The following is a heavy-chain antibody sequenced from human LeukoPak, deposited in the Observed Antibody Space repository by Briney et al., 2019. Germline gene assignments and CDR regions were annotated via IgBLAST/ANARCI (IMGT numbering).Heavy chain of an antibody. D-gene: IGHD2-2*01. J-gene: IGHJ6*02. CDR3: ATPRGVVLGMDV. CDR2: MNPNSGNT. V-gene: IGHV1-8*01. CDR1: GYTFTSYD. Sequence: ASVKVSCKASGYTFTSYDINWVRQATGQGLEWMGWMNPNSGNTGYAQKFQGRVTMTRNTSISTAYMELSSLGSEDTAVYYCATPRGVVLGMDVWGQGTTVTVSS.